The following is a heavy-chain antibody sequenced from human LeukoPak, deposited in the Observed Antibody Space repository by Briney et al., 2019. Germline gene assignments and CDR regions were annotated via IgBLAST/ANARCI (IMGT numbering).Heavy chain of an antibody. J-gene: IGHJ4*02. CDR2: IYYSGST. CDR1: GGSLSSVSYY. V-gene: IGHV4-39*01. CDR3: ANGFCGGDCYPVY. D-gene: IGHD2-21*02. Sequence: SETLSPTCTVSGGSLSSVSYYWGGSRQPPGRGLERVGSIYYSGSTYYNPSLKSRVTISVDTSRNQFSLKLSSVTAADTAVYYCANGFCGGDCYPVYWGQGTLVTVAS.